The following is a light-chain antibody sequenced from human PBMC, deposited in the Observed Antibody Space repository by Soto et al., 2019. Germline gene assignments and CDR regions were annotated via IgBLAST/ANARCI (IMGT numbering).Light chain of an antibody. CDR2: EVS. CDR3: SSYTSSSTLV. CDR1: SSDVGGYNY. Sequence: QSALTQPASVSGSPGQSITISCTGTSSDVGGYNYVSWYQQHPGKAPKLMIYEVSNRPSGVSNRFSGSKSGNTASLTIFGLQAEDEAAYYCSSYTSSSTLVFGTGTKLTVL. V-gene: IGLV2-14*01. J-gene: IGLJ1*01.